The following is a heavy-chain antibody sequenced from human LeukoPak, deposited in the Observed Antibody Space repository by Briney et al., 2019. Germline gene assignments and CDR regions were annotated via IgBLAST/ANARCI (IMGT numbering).Heavy chain of an antibody. CDR2: ITGSGGST. CDR1: GFSFSTYA. CDR3: AKGVGVYTNWFDP. V-gene: IGHV3-23*01. J-gene: IGHJ5*02. D-gene: IGHD3-10*01. Sequence: SGGSLSPSCAASGFSFSTYAMTWVRQAPGKGLEWVSTITGSGGSTYYADSVKGRFTISRDNSKNTLYVQMNRLRAEDTAVYYCAKGVGVYTNWFDPWGQGTLVSVSS.